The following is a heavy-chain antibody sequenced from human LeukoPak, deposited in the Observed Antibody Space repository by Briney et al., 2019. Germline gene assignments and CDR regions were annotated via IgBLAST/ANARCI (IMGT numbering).Heavy chain of an antibody. D-gene: IGHD5-12*01. J-gene: IGHJ6*02. Sequence: SETLSLTCAVYGGSFSGYYWSWIRQPPGKGLEWIGEINHSGSTNYNPSLKSRVTISVDTSKNQFSLKLSSVTAADTAVYYCARDKRRNRGYDRYYYYGMDVWGQGTTVTVSS. CDR3: ARDKRRNRGYDRYYYYGMDV. V-gene: IGHV4-34*01. CDR2: INHSGST. CDR1: GGSFSGYY.